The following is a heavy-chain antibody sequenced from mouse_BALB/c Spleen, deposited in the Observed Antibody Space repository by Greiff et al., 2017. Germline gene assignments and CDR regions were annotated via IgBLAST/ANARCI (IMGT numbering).Heavy chain of an antibody. CDR1: GFSLTSYG. V-gene: IGHV2-9*02. CDR3: ARDPGPYYRYDAWFAY. J-gene: IGHJ3*01. D-gene: IGHD2-14*01. Sequence: VQGVESGPGLVAPSQSLSITCTVSGFSLTSYGVHWVRQPPGKGLEWLGVIWAGGSTNYNSALMSRLSISKDNSKSQVFLKMNSLQTDDTAMYYCARDPGPYYRYDAWFAYWGQGTLVTVSA. CDR2: IWAGGST.